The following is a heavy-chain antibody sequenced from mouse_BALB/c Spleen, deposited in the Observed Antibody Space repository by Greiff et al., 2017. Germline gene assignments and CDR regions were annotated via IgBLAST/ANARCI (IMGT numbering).Heavy chain of an antibody. CDR1: GDSITSGY. CDR2: ISYSGST. J-gene: IGHJ4*01. CDR3: ASIYYDYENYAMDY. D-gene: IGHD2-4*01. V-gene: IGHV3-8*02. Sequence: VQLQQSGPSLVKPSQTLSLTCSVTGDSITSGYWNWIRKFPGNKLEYMGYISYSGSTYYNPSLKSRISITRDTSKNQYYLQLNSVTTEDTATYYCASIYYDYENYAMDYWGQGTSVTVSS.